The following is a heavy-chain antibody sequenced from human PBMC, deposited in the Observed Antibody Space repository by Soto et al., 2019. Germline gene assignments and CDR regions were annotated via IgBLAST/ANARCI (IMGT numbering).Heavy chain of an antibody. CDR1: GGTFSSYA. D-gene: IGHD3-3*01. CDR2: IIPIFGTA. Sequence: QVQLVQSGAEVKKPGSSVKVSCKASGGTFSSYAISWVRQAPGQGLEWMGGIIPIFGTANYAQKFQGRVTITAGESTNTAYMELSSLRSEDTAVYYCARGLHRFWEWYKTEVWFDPWGQGTLVTVSS. V-gene: IGHV1-69*12. CDR3: ARGLHRFWEWYKTEVWFDP. J-gene: IGHJ5*02.